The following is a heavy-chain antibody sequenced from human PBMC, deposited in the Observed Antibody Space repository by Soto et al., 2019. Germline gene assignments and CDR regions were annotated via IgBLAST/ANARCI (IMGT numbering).Heavy chain of an antibody. J-gene: IGHJ6*02. D-gene: IGHD3-3*02. CDR2: INYRGSS. CDR1: GGSFTGYY. V-gene: IGHV4-34*01. CDR3: VRGQPHRITIFEVVIRSYDYGMDV. Sequence: SETLSLTCAVHGGSFTGYYWTWTRQTPGKGLEWIGEINYRGSSYYNPSLESRISMAVDTSKNQFSLKLRSVTAADTAVYFCVRGQPHRITIFEVVIRSYDYGMDVWGQGTTVTVSS.